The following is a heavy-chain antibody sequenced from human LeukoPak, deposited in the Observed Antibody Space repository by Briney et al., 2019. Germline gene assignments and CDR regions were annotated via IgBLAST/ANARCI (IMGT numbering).Heavy chain of an antibody. CDR2: ISPTGSTT. D-gene: IGHD6-6*01. V-gene: IGHV3-74*01. CDR1: GFSFSGHW. Sequence: GGSLRLSCTASGFSFSGHWMHWARQLPGKGLVWVSRISPTGSTTSYADSVKGRFTVSRDNAKNTLYLQVNNLRTEDTAVYYCARGPNSNWSGLDFWGQGTLLTVSS. J-gene: IGHJ4*02. CDR3: ARGPNSNWSGLDF.